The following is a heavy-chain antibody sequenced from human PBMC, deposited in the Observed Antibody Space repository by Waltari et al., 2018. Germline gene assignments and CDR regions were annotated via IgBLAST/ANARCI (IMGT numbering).Heavy chain of an antibody. CDR1: GYTLTSYG. V-gene: IGHV1-18*01. CDR3: ARVPFAPFY. CDR2: INPYNGKP. D-gene: IGHD3-10*01. J-gene: IGHJ4*02. Sequence: QVQLVQSGAEVKKPGASVKVSCKASGYTLTSYGISWVRRAPGQGLEWMGWINPYNGKPQDTERLHGRVTLTTDTPKNTADMELRSLRSDVTAMYYCARVPFAPFYWGQGTLVTLPP.